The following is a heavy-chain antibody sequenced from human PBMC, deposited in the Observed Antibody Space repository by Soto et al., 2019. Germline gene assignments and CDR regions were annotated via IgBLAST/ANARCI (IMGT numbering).Heavy chain of an antibody. V-gene: IGHV3-48*01. Sequence: EVQLVESGGGLVQPGGSLRLSCAASGFTFSSYSMNWVRQAPGKGLEWVSYISSSSSTIYYADSVKGRFTISRDNAKNSLYLQMNILRAEDTAVYYCAPHSGYYDYWGQGTLVTVSS. CDR2: ISSSSSTI. D-gene: IGHD3-22*01. CDR3: APHSGYYDY. J-gene: IGHJ4*02. CDR1: GFTFSSYS.